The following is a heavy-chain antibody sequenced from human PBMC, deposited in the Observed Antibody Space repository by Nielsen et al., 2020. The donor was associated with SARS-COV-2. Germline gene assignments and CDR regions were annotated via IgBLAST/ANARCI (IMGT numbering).Heavy chain of an antibody. D-gene: IGHD5-18*01. J-gene: IGHJ4*02. CDR2: ISGSGGST. Sequence: GGSLRLSCAASGFTFSSYAMSWVRQAPGKGLEWVSAISGSGGSTYYADSVKGRFTISRDNSKNTLYLQMNSLRAEDTAVYYCARGGFVDTAMVATDYWGQGTLVTVSS. V-gene: IGHV3-23*01. CDR3: ARGGFVDTAMVATDY. CDR1: GFTFSSYA.